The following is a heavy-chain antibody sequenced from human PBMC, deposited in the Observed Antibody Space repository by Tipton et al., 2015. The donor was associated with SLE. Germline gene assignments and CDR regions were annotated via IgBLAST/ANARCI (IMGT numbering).Heavy chain of an antibody. CDR1: KLTFNSYI. J-gene: IGHJ6*02. CDR3: TSSGSGETFYAMDV. Sequence: SLRLSCAASKLTFNSYIINWVRQAPGKGLEWVSSISGYGTYLYYADSVKGRFATSIDNTKNSLYLQMDSLRVEDTAVYYCTSSGSGETFYAMDVWDQGP. V-gene: IGHV3-21*01. D-gene: IGHD1-26*01. CDR2: ISGYGTYL.